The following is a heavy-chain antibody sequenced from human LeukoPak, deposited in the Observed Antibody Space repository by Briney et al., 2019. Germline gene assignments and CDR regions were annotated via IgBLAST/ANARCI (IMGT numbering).Heavy chain of an antibody. J-gene: IGHJ4*02. CDR1: GFTSSSYG. D-gene: IGHD3-22*01. CDR2: ISISGTTI. CDR3: ARSDHYDSNGYYDY. Sequence: GGSLRLSCAASGFTSSSYGMHWVRQAPGKGLEWVSYISISGTTIYYADSVKGRFTISRDNAKNSLYLQMNSLRAEDTAVYYCARSDHYDSNGYYDYWGQGTLVAVSS. V-gene: IGHV3-48*04.